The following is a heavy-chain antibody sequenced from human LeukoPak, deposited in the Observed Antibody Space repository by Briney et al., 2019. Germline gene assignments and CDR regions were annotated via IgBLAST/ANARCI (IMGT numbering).Heavy chain of an antibody. CDR3: AEVLRYFDWLSTFDY. CDR1: GFTFSSHT. J-gene: IGHJ4*02. CDR2: ISGSGGST. V-gene: IGHV3-23*01. D-gene: IGHD3-9*01. Sequence: GGSLRLSCAAFGFTFSSHTMNWVRQAPGKGLEWVSAISGSGGSTYYADSVKGRFTISRDNSKNTLYLQMNSLRAEDTAVYYCAEVLRYFDWLSTFDYWGQGTLVTVSS.